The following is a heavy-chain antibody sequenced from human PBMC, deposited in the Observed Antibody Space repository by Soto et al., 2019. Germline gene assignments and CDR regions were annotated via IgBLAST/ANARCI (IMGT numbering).Heavy chain of an antibody. D-gene: IGHD5-12*01. CDR3: AKDATPLYGGYAIYSYGMDV. J-gene: IGHJ6*02. Sequence: GGPLRPSFAALEITFTNYAMTGGRQAPGKGLGWVSTIDSTGATTYYADSVKGRHTISRDNAKKTLYLQMNSLRAVDTAVYYCAKDATPLYGGYAIYSYGMDVWGQGTPVTVSS. V-gene: IGHV3-23*01. CDR1: EITFTNYA. CDR2: IDSTGATT.